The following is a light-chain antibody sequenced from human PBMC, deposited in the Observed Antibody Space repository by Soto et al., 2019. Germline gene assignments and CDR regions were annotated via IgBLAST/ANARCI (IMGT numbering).Light chain of an antibody. CDR2: EVS. CDR1: SSDVGGYNY. J-gene: IGLJ1*01. CDR3: SSYAGSRV. V-gene: IGLV2-8*01. Sequence: QSALTQPPSASGSPGQSVTISCTGTSSDVGGYNYVSWYQQHPGKAPKLMIYEVSKRPSGVPDCFSGSKSGNTASLTVSGLQAEDEADYYCSSYAGSRVFGTGTKLTVL.